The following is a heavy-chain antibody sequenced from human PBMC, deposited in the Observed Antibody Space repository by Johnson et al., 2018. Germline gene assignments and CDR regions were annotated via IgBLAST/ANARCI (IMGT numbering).Heavy chain of an antibody. Sequence: GGLVEPGRSLRLTCTASGFTFGDNAMTWFRQAPGKGLEWVSVVYSSDNTYYADSVRGRFTISRGKSKNTLYLQMNSLRVEDTAVYYCARDDRSTIGSVYGLDVWGQGTTVTVSS. CDR2: VYSSDNT. V-gene: IGHV3-53*01. CDR1: GFTFGDNA. D-gene: IGHD5-24*01. CDR3: ARDDRSTIGSVYGLDV. J-gene: IGHJ6*02.